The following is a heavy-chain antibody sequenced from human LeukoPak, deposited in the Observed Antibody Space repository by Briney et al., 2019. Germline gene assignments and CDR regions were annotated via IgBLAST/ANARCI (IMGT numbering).Heavy chain of an antibody. D-gene: IGHD3-10*01. V-gene: IGHV1-18*01. Sequence: ASVKVSCTASGYTFTSYGISWVRQAPGQGLEWMGWISAYNGNTNSAQNLQGRVTMTTDTSTSTANMELRSLRSDDTAVYYCARDPHGQYYYGSGSYSRLDYWGQGALVTVSS. J-gene: IGHJ4*02. CDR1: GYTFTSYG. CDR3: ARDPHGQYYYGSGSYSRLDY. CDR2: ISAYNGNT.